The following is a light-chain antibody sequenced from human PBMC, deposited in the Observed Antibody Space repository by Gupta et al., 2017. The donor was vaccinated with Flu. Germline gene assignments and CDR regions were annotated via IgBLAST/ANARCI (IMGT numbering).Light chain of an antibody. V-gene: IGKV2-28*01. CDR2: LAS. CDR1: QSRQHGNGNDY. CDR3: RQYVRPPLT. J-gene: IGKJ2*01. Sequence: DCVLTQSPFYLPVTPGESASISCRSDQSRQHGNGNDYLDWYLQRPGQSPQLLIFLASNWASGVPDRFSGSGSGTDLTVKISRVEPEDIGVYYCRQYVRPPLTFGEGTKVEI.